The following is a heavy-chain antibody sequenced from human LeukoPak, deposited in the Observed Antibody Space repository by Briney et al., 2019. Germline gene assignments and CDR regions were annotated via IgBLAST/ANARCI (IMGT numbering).Heavy chain of an antibody. Sequence: PSETLSLTCTVSGGSISSYYWSWIRQPAGKGLEWIGRIYTSGSTNYNPSPKSRVTMSVDTSKNQFSLKLSSVTAADTAVYYCASSLLERGSGRYLWYYYYMDVWGKGTTVTVSS. CDR3: ASSLLERGSGRYLWYYYYMDV. D-gene: IGHD3-10*01. CDR2: IYTSGST. CDR1: GGSISSYY. V-gene: IGHV4-4*07. J-gene: IGHJ6*03.